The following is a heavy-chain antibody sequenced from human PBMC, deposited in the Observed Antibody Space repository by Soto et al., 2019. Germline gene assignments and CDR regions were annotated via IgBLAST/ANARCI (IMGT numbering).Heavy chain of an antibody. V-gene: IGHV1-18*01. Sequence: QVQLVQSGAEVKKPGASVKVSCKASGYTFTSYGISWVRQAPGQGLEWMGWISAYNGNTNYAQKLQGRVTMTTDTPTSTASMELRSLRSDDTAVYYCAGGDEGIAVACYPFRYWGQGTLVTVS. CDR1: GYTFTSYG. CDR3: AGGDEGIAVACYPFRY. D-gene: IGHD6-19*01. J-gene: IGHJ4*02. CDR2: ISAYNGNT.